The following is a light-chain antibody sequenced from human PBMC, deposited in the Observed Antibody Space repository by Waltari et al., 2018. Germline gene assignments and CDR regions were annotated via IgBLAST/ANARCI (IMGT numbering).Light chain of an antibody. CDR3: QQYSSSSRT. J-gene: IGKJ1*01. Sequence: DIQMTQSPSTLSASVGDRVTITCRASQSISNWLALYQQKPGKAPNLLIYKASSLESGVPSRFSASGSGTEFTLTISSLQPDDFATYYCQQYSSSSRTFGQGTKVEIK. CDR1: QSISNW. V-gene: IGKV1-5*03. CDR2: KAS.